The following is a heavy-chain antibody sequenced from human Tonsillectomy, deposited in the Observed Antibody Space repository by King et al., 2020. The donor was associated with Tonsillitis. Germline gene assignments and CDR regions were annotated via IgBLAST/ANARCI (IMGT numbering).Heavy chain of an antibody. CDR2: INHSGST. CDR1: GGSFSDYY. Sequence: VQLQQWGAGLLKPSETLSLPCAVYGGSFSDYYWSWIRQPPGKGLEWIGEINHSGSTNYNPSLKSRVTVSVDTSKKQFSLKVSSVTAADTAVYYCARGDIVVEPAAKGYYYYMDVWGKGTTVTVSS. J-gene: IGHJ6*03. V-gene: IGHV4-34*01. D-gene: IGHD2-2*01. CDR3: ARGDIVVEPAAKGYYYYMDV.